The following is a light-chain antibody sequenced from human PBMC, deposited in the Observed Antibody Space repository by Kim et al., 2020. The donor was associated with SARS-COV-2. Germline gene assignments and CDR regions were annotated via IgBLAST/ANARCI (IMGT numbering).Light chain of an antibody. CDR3: QQYGSSPQT. J-gene: IGKJ1*01. CDR1: QSVSSSY. Sequence: PRERATLSCRASQSVSSSYLAWYQQKPGQAPRLLIYGASSRATGIPDRFSGSGSGTDFTLTISRLEPEDFAVYYCQQYGSSPQTFGQGTKVEIK. CDR2: GAS. V-gene: IGKV3-20*01.